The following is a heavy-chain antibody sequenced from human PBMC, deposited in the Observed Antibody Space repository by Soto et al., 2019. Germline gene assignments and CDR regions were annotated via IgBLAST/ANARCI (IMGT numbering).Heavy chain of an antibody. D-gene: IGHD5-12*01. CDR2: IFWDDDK. CDR1: GFSLSTRGVG. CDR3: AHRPRGYAYYFDY. Sequence: QITLKESGPTLVKPTQTLTLTCTFSGFSLSTRGVGVAWIRQPPGKALEWLALIFWDDDKWYSPSLRSRLTITEDTSKNLVFLTMTNTAPVDTATYYCAHRPRGYAYYFDYWGQGTLVTVSS. V-gene: IGHV2-5*02. J-gene: IGHJ4*02.